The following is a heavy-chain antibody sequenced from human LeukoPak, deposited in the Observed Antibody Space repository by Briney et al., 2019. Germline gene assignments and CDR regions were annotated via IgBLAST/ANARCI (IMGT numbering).Heavy chain of an antibody. CDR1: GFTFTSYY. J-gene: IGHJ4*02. CDR2: INPSGGST. Sequence: GGSLRLSCAASGFTFTSYYMHWVRQAPGQGLEWMGIINPSGGSTSYAQKFQGRVTMTRDTSTSTVYMELSSLRAEDTAVYYCARDQPIVNWGQGTLVTVSS. CDR3: ARDQPIVN. V-gene: IGHV1-46*01. D-gene: IGHD2-21*01.